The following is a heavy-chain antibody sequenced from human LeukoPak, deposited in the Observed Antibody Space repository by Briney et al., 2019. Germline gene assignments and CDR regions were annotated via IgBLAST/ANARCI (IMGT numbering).Heavy chain of an antibody. D-gene: IGHD4-17*01. CDR3: ARGFSTVTTGDY. CDR2: IYHSGPT. J-gene: IGHJ4*02. CDR1: GSSISRGNY. V-gene: IGHV4-38-2*01. Sequence: SGTLTLTCAVSGSSISRGNYWGWLRQPPGNGLEWIGMIYHSGPTYYNPSLKSRVTISIDTSKNQFSLKLSSVTAADTAVYYCARGFSTVTTGDYWGQGTLVTVSS.